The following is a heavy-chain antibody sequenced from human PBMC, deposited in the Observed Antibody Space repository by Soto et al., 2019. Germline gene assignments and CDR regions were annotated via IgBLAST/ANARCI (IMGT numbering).Heavy chain of an antibody. D-gene: IGHD6-19*01. Sequence: PGGSLRLSCAASGFTFSSYSMNWVRQAPGKGLEWVSSISSSSSYIYYADSVKGRFTISRDNAKNSLYLQMNSLRAEDTAVYYCARERIAVAERGLDYWGQGTLVTVS. CDR2: ISSSSSYI. V-gene: IGHV3-21*01. CDR3: ARERIAVAERGLDY. J-gene: IGHJ4*02. CDR1: GFTFSSYS.